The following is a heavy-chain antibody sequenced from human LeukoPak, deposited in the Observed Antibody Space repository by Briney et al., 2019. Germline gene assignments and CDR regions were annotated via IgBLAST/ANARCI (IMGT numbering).Heavy chain of an antibody. V-gene: IGHV3-21*01. D-gene: IGHD3-16*01. CDR2: ISSSSSYI. J-gene: IGHJ5*02. CDR1: GFTFRTYE. Sequence: TGGSLRLSCAASGFTFRTYEMNWVRQAPGKGLEWVSSISSSSSYIYYADSVKGRFTISRDNAKNSLYLQMNSLRAEDTAVYYCASGRGGQAYNWFDPWGQGTLVTVSS. CDR3: ASGRGGQAYNWFDP.